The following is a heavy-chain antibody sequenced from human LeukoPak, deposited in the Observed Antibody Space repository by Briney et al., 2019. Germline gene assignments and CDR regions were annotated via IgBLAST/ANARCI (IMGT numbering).Heavy chain of an antibody. V-gene: IGHV1-18*01. CDR1: GYTFTSYG. CDR3: ARDAPLRFGDLLSDY. J-gene: IGHJ4*02. Sequence: ASVKVSCKASGYTFTSYGISWVRQAPGQGLEWMGWISAYNGNTNYAQKLQGRVTMTTDTSTSTAYMELRSLRSDDTAVYYCARDAPLRFGDLLSDYWGQGTLVTVSS. CDR2: ISAYNGNT. D-gene: IGHD3-10*01.